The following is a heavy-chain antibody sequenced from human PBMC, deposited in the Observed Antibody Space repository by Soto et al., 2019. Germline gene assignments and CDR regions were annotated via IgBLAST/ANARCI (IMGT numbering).Heavy chain of an antibody. D-gene: IGHD2-2*02. J-gene: IGHJ4*02. CDR1: GFPFGDFG. V-gene: IGHV3-30*18. CDR3: TKSQDFFCSNANCYRYYLDY. Sequence: GGSLRLSCAASGFPFGDFGMHWLRQAPGKGLEWVAVISHDGSDKFYADSVEARFTISRDNSKNTLYLQMSGLRAEDTAVYYFTKSQDFFCSNANCYRYYLDYWGQGTMVTVSS. CDR2: ISHDGSDK.